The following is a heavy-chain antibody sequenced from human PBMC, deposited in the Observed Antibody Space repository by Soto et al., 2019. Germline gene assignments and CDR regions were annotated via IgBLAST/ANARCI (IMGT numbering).Heavy chain of an antibody. Sequence: SETLSLTCSVSGASISSSSYYWGWIRQPPGKGLEWIGTIHYSGSTYYNLSLESRVTISVDMSKNQFSLKLSSVIAADTAVYYCARYSSGWYDYFDYWGQGTLVTVSS. D-gene: IGHD6-19*01. V-gene: IGHV4-39*01. CDR1: GASISSSSYY. CDR2: IHYSGST. CDR3: ARYSSGWYDYFDY. J-gene: IGHJ4*02.